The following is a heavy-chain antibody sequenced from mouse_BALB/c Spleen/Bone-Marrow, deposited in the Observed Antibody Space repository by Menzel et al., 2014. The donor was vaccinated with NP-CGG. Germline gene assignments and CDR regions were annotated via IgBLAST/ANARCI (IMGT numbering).Heavy chain of an antibody. Sequence: EVQRVESGPGLVKPSQSLSLTCTVTGYSITSDYAWNWIRQFPGNKLEWMGYISYSGSTSYNPSLKSRISITRDTSKNQFFLQLNSVTTEDTATYYCARRGANWDWYFDVWGAGTTVTVSS. V-gene: IGHV3-2*02. CDR3: ARRGANWDWYFDV. CDR1: GYSITSDYA. D-gene: IGHD4-1*01. J-gene: IGHJ1*01. CDR2: ISYSGST.